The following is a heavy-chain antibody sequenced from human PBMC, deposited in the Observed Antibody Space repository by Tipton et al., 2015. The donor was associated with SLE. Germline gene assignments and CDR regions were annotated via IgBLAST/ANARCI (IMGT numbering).Heavy chain of an antibody. Sequence: TLSLTCAVSGYSISSGYYWGWTRQPPGKGLEWIGSIYHSGSTYYNPSLKSRVTISVDTSKNQFSLKLSSVTAADTAVYYCARVGYSSGWYGEYFQHWGQGTLVTVSS. V-gene: IGHV4-38-2*01. CDR3: ARVGYSSGWYGEYFQH. J-gene: IGHJ1*01. D-gene: IGHD6-19*01. CDR1: GYSISSGYY. CDR2: IYHSGST.